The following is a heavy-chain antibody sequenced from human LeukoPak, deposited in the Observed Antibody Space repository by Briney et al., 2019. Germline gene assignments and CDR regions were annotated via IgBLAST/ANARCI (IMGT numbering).Heavy chain of an antibody. V-gene: IGHV3-23*01. CDR2: ISGSGGST. D-gene: IGHD2-2*01. Sequence: GGSLRLSCAASGFTFSSYAMSWVRQAPGKGLEWVSVISGSGGSTYYADSVKGRFTISRDNSKNTLYLQMNSLRAEDTAVYYCAKGYGSSTSLGPWGQGTLVTVSS. CDR1: GFTFSSYA. J-gene: IGHJ5*02. CDR3: AKGYGSSTSLGP.